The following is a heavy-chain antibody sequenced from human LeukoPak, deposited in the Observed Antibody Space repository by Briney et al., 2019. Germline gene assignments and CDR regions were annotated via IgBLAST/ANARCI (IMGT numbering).Heavy chain of an antibody. Sequence: SETLSRTCAVYGGTFSGYYWSWIRQPPGRGLEWIGEINHTGSTNYNPSLKSRVTISVDTSKNQFSLKLKSVTAADTAVYYCARGSQRGGAVAYNWFDPWGQGTLVTVSS. CDR2: INHTGST. V-gene: IGHV4-34*01. CDR1: GGTFSGYY. J-gene: IGHJ5*02. D-gene: IGHD6-19*01. CDR3: ARGSQRGGAVAYNWFDP.